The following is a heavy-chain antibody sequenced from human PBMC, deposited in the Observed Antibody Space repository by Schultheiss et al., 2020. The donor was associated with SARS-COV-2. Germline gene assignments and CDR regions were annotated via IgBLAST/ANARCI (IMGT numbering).Heavy chain of an antibody. CDR3: ARSVRDYGDYGPVYYFDY. Sequence: SETLSLTCTVSGGSISSYYWGWIRQPPGKGLEWIGYIYYSGSTNYNPSLKSRVTISVDTSKNQFSLKLSSVTAADTAVYYCARSVRDYGDYGPVYYFDYWGQGTLVTVSS. V-gene: IGHV4-59*01. J-gene: IGHJ4*02. CDR2: IYYSGST. CDR1: GGSISSYY. D-gene: IGHD4-17*01.